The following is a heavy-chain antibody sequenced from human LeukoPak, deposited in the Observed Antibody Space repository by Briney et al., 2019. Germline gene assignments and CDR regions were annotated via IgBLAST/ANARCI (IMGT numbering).Heavy chain of an antibody. CDR1: GYTFTGYY. D-gene: IGHD2-15*01. V-gene: IGHV1-2*02. J-gene: IGHJ3*02. Sequence: ASVKVSCKASGYTFTGYYIHWVRQASGQGLEWMGWINPNSGGTNYTQKLQGRVTMTRDTSISTAYMELSRLRSDDTAVYYCARDPHDCSGGSCYFNDAFDIWGQGTMVTVSS. CDR2: INPNSGGT. CDR3: ARDPHDCSGGSCYFNDAFDI.